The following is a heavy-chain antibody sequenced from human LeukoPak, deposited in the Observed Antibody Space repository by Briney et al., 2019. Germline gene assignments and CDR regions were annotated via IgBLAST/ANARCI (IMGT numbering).Heavy chain of an antibody. CDR1: GFTFSSYG. CDR3: AKALPRWYFDL. Sequence: SGGSLRLSCAASGFTFSSYGMHWVRQAPGKGLEWVAVIWYDGSNKYYADSVKGRFTISRDNSKNTLYLQMNSLRAEDTAVYYCAKALPRWYFDLWGRGTLVTVSS. V-gene: IGHV3-33*06. J-gene: IGHJ2*01. CDR2: IWYDGSNK.